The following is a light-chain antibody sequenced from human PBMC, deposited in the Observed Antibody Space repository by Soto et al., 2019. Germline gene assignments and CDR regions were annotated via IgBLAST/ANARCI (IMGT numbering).Light chain of an antibody. CDR2: GAS. Sequence: EIVITQSPDTLSVSPGDRAALSCRTSQSVSSDLAWYQQKPGQAPRLLIYGASTRATGIPARFSGSGSGTEFTLTISSLXSEDFAVYYCHHYSSWPPYTFGQGTKVDIK. CDR3: HHYSSWPPYT. J-gene: IGKJ2*01. CDR1: QSVSSD. V-gene: IGKV3D-15*01.